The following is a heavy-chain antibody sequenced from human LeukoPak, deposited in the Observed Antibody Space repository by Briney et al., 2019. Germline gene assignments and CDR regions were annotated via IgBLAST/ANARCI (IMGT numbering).Heavy chain of an antibody. CDR2: IYYSGTT. J-gene: IGHJ4*02. CDR3: ATTYSYTSGGYDY. CDR1: GGSFSGYY. D-gene: IGHD5-18*01. Sequence: PSETLSLTCAVYGGSFSGYYWSWIRQPPGKGLEWIGSIYYSGTTFYNPSLKSRVTISVDTSKNQFSLKVSSVTAADTAVYYCATTYSYTSGGYDYWGQGTLVTVSS. V-gene: IGHV4-59*05.